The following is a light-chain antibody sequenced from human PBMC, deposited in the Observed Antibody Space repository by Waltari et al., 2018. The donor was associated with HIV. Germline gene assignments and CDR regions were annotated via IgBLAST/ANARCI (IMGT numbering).Light chain of an antibody. CDR1: SSPIGAGYD. V-gene: IGLV1-40*01. Sequence: QPVLTQPPSVSCAPGPRVNISCTWSSSPIGAGYDFHWHPQLPGTAPKLLIYANINRPSGVPDRFSGSKSGSSASLAITGLQAEDEAHYYCQSFDSSLTTSGVIFGGGTKLTVL. CDR3: QSFDSSLTTSGVI. CDR2: ANI. J-gene: IGLJ2*01.